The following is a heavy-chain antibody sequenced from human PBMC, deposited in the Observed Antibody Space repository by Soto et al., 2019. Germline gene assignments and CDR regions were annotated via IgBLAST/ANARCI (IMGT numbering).Heavy chain of an antibody. D-gene: IGHD3-10*01. CDR3: ARDWGYYYGSGSYYNY. Sequence: QVQLVESGGGVVQPGRSLRLSCAASGFTFSSYAMHWVRQAPGKGLEWVAVISYDGSNKYYADSVKGRFTISRDNSKNTLYLQMNSLRAEDTAVYYCARDWGYYYGSGSYYNYWGQGTLVTVSS. V-gene: IGHV3-30-3*01. CDR1: GFTFSSYA. CDR2: ISYDGSNK. J-gene: IGHJ4*02.